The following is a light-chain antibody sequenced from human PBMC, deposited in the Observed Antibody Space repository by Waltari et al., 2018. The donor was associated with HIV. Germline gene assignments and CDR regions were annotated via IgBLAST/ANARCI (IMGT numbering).Light chain of an antibody. Sequence: LSLPVTLGQPASISCRSSQSLVDTDGNTYLNWFQQRPGQSPRRLIYRASHRDSGVPDRFSGSGSGTDFTLKISRVEADDIGIYYCMQATHWSITFGQGTRLEIK. CDR3: MQATHWSIT. J-gene: IGKJ5*01. V-gene: IGKV2-30*01. CDR1: QSLVDTDGNTY. CDR2: RAS.